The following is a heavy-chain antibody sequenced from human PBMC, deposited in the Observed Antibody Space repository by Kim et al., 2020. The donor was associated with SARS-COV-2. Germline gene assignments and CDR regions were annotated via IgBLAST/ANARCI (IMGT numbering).Heavy chain of an antibody. D-gene: IGHD5-12*01. J-gene: IGHJ4*02. CDR1: GGSISSGGYY. Sequence: SETLSLTCTVSGGSISSGGYYWSWIRQHPGKGLEWIGYIYYSGSTYYNPSLKSRVTISVDTSKNQFSLKLSSVTAADTAVYYCARDLGGYGIDYWGQGTLVTVSS. V-gene: IGHV4-31*03. CDR3: ARDLGGYGIDY. CDR2: IYYSGST.